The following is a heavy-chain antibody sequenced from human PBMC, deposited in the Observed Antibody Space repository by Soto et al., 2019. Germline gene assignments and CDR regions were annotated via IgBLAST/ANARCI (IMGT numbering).Heavy chain of an antibody. J-gene: IGHJ3*02. Sequence: QLQLLQSGAEVKRPGASVKVSCKASGYTFTSYGVTWVRQAPGQGLEWMGWISTHNGNTNYAQSLQGRVTMTTDTSTSTAYMERRGLRSGDTAVYYCATGRDGYNWNSFHIWGQGTMVTVSS. CDR3: ATGRDGYNWNSFHI. D-gene: IGHD1-1*01. CDR2: ISTHNGNT. V-gene: IGHV1-18*01. CDR1: GYTFTSYG.